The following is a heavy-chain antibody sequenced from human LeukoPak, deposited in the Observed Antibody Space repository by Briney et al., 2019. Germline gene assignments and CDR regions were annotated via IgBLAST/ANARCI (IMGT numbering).Heavy chain of an antibody. CDR2: IGISSGNT. J-gene: IGHJ4*01. CDR3: ARDHRYAFDN. CDR1: GFNFIDYS. D-gene: IGHD5-12*01. V-gene: IGHV3-48*01. Sequence: GGSLRLSCAASGFNFIDYSMNWVRQAPGKGLEWISYIGISSGNTKYADSVKGRFTISRDKARNSLYLQMNSLRVEDAAVYYCARDHRYAFDNWGHGTLVTVSS.